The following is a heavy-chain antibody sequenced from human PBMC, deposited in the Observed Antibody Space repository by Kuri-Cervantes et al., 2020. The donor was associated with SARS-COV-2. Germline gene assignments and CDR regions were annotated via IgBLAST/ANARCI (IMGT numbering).Heavy chain of an antibody. V-gene: IGHV3-33*08. CDR1: GFTFSSYA. D-gene: IGHD6-13*01. J-gene: IGHJ4*02. CDR3: ARWGRWQQLVEGYFDY. CDR2: VWHDGSNI. Sequence: GGSLRLSCAASGFTFSSYAMHWVRQAPGKGLEWVAVVWHDGSNIKYSESVKGRFIISRDNSKNTLYLQMNSLRAEDTAVYYCARWGRWQQLVEGYFDYWGQGTLVTVSS.